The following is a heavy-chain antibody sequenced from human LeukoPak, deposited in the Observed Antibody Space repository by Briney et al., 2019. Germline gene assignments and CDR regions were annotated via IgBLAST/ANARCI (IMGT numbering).Heavy chain of an antibody. V-gene: IGHV3-21*01. D-gene: IGHD6-13*01. Sequence: GGSLRLSCAASGFTFSSYSINWVRQAPGKGLEWVSSISSSSSYIYYADSVKGRFTISRDNAKNSLYPQMNSLRAEDTAVYYCARDLQVVAAAGRLVDYWGQGTLVTVSS. CDR3: ARDLQVVAAAGRLVDY. CDR1: GFTFSSYS. J-gene: IGHJ4*02. CDR2: ISSSSSYI.